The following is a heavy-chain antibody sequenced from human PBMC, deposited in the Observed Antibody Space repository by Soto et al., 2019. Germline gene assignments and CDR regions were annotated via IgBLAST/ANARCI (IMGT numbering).Heavy chain of an antibody. Sequence: QVHLVESGGGVVQPGTSLRLSCAASGFIFSIYDIHWVRQAPGRGLEWVAVVSYDGAKTHYKDSVKGRFTISRDNSRNTLTLQMTSLRPEDTAIYYCVKAGGKDNGYDFFFDYWGQGTLVTVSA. J-gene: IGHJ4*02. CDR3: VKAGGKDNGYDFFFDY. CDR2: VSYDGAKT. V-gene: IGHV3-30*18. D-gene: IGHD5-12*01. CDR1: GFIFSIYD.